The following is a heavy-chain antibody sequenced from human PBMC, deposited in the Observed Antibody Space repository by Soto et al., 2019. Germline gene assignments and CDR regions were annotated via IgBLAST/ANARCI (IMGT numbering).Heavy chain of an antibody. CDR1: GFTFSSYG. V-gene: IGHV3-33*01. CDR3: ARDFRYCSGGSCSLP. J-gene: IGHJ1*01. D-gene: IGHD2-15*01. Sequence: PGGSLRLSCAASGFTFSSYGMHWVRQAPGKGLEWVAVIWYDGSNKYYADSVKGRFTISRDNSKNSLYLQMNSLRAEDTAVYYCARDFRYCSGGSCSLPWGQGTLVTVSS. CDR2: IWYDGSNK.